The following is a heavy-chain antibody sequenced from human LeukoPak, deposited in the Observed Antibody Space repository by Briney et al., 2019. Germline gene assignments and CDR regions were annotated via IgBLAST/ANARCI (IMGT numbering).Heavy chain of an antibody. Sequence: GRSLRLSCAASGFTFSSYAMHWVRQAPGKGLEWVAVISYDGSNKYYADSVKGRFTISRDNAKNSLYLQMNSLRAEDTALYYCAKDMSHYGSGSYDYWGQGTLVTVSS. CDR3: AKDMSHYGSGSYDY. CDR1: GFTFSSYA. V-gene: IGHV3-30-3*01. CDR2: ISYDGSNK. J-gene: IGHJ4*02. D-gene: IGHD3-10*01.